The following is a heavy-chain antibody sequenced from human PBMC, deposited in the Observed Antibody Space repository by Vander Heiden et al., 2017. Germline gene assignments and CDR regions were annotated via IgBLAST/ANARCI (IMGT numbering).Heavy chain of an antibody. CDR3: AGGYPSTKFDF. D-gene: IGHD3-16*01. J-gene: IGHJ4*02. CDR1: GFTFSNYG. V-gene: IGHV3-33*03. CDR2: IWHDGSEQ. Sequence: VQLVESGGGVFQPGRSLRLSCTASGFTFSNYGMHWVRQAPGKGLEWVGVIWHDGSEQEYADSVRGRFTISRDNSRKTLHLQMNSLRPEDTAVYYCAGGYPSTKFDFWGQGTLVTVAS.